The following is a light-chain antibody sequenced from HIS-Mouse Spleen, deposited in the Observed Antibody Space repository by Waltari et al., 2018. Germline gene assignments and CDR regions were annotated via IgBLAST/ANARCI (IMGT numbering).Light chain of an antibody. J-gene: IGKJ1*01. CDR2: AAS. Sequence: DIQLTQSPSFLSASVGDRVTITCRASQGISSYLAWYQQKPGKAPKILIYAASTLQSGVPSRFSGSGSGTGFTLTISSLQPEDFATYYCQQLNSYPPTFGQGTKVEIK. CDR1: QGISSY. CDR3: QQLNSYPPT. V-gene: IGKV1-9*01.